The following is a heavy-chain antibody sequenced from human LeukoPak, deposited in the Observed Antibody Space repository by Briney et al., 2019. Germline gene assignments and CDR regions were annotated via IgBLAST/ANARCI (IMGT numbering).Heavy chain of an antibody. CDR3: ARADPIFGVVINYFDY. CDR1: GGSISSSY. Sequence: PSETLSLTCTVSGGSISSSYWSWIRQPPGKGLVWIGYIHFSGSTYYNPSLQSRVTISVDTSKNQFSLKLGSVTAADTAVYYCARADPIFGVVINYFDYWGQGTLVTVSS. V-gene: IGHV4-59*12. CDR2: IHFSGST. D-gene: IGHD3-3*01. J-gene: IGHJ4*02.